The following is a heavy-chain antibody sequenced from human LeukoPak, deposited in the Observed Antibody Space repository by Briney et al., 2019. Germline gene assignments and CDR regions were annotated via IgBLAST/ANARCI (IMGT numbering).Heavy chain of an antibody. Sequence: ASVKVSCKASGYSFTGYYIHWVRQAPGQGLEWMGWINPNSGGTNYAQKFQGRVTMTRDTSISTAYMELSRLRFDDRAVYYCASGSSYDSSGRGFDYWGQGTLVTVSS. V-gene: IGHV1-2*02. D-gene: IGHD3-22*01. CDR3: ASGSSYDSSGRGFDY. CDR1: GYSFTGYY. J-gene: IGHJ4*02. CDR2: INPNSGGT.